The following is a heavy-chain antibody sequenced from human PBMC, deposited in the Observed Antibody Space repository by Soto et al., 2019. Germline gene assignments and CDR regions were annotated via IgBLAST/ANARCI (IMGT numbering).Heavy chain of an antibody. Sequence: SETLSLTCAVYGGSFSGYYWSWIRQPPGKGLEWIGEINHSGSTNYNPSLKSRVTISVDTSKNQFSLKLSSVTAADTAVYYRASRRYFDWLLSSGNWFDPWGQGTLVTVSS. J-gene: IGHJ5*02. CDR1: GGSFSGYY. V-gene: IGHV4-34*01. CDR2: INHSGST. CDR3: ASRRYFDWLLSSGNWFDP. D-gene: IGHD3-9*01.